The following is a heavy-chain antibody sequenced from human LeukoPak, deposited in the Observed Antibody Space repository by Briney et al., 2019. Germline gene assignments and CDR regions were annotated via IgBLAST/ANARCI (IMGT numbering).Heavy chain of an antibody. J-gene: IGHJ5*02. V-gene: IGHV6-1*01. Sequence: SQTLSLTCAISGDSVSSNSAAWNWIRQSPSRGLEWLGRTYYRSKWYNDYAVSVKSRITINPDTSKNQFSLQLNSVTPEDTAVYYCARGALGYDILTGYYKLSWFDPWGQGTLVTVSS. D-gene: IGHD3-9*01. CDR1: GDSVSSNSAA. CDR3: ARGALGYDILTGYYKLSWFDP. CDR2: TYYRSKWYN.